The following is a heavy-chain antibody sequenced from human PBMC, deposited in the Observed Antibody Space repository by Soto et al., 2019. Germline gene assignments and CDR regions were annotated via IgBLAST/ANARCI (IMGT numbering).Heavy chain of an antibody. CDR1: GGTFGSYT. J-gene: IGHJ1*01. CDR3: ARETGTMIAEH. V-gene: IGHV1-69*02. CDR2: IIPILGIA. D-gene: IGHD3-22*01. Sequence: QVQLVQSGAEVKKPGSSVKVSCKASGGTFGSYTISWVRQAPGQGLEWMGRIIPILGIANYAQKFQGRVTITADKSTSTAYMELSSLRSEDTAVYYCARETGTMIAEHWGQGTLVTVSS.